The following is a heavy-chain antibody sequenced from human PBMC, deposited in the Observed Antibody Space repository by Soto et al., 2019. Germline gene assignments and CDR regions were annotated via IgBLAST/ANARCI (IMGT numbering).Heavy chain of an antibody. CDR2: IKFAGSST. Sequence: EVQLVESGGGLVQPGGSLRLSCAASGFAFSTYWMHWVRQAPGKGLLWVSRIKFAGSSTYYGDSVKGRFTISRDDAKNTLLLQMNGLRVDDTAVYYGARGSKNVYAMAVWGQGTTVTVSS. V-gene: IGHV3-74*01. D-gene: IGHD1-1*01. CDR3: ARGSKNVYAMAV. CDR1: GFAFSTYW. J-gene: IGHJ6*02.